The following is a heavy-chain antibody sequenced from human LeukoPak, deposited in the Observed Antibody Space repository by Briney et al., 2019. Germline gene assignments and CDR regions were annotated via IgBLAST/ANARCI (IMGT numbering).Heavy chain of an antibody. CDR3: ARVGYSYGLEVSDY. J-gene: IGHJ4*02. CDR2: INHSGST. Sequence: SETLSLTCAVYGGSFSGYYWSWIRQPPGKGLEWIGEINHSGSTNYNPSLKSRVTISVDTSKDQFSLKLSSVTAADTAVYYCARVGYSYGLEVSDYWGQGTLVTVSS. V-gene: IGHV4-34*01. D-gene: IGHD5-18*01. CDR1: GGSFSGYY.